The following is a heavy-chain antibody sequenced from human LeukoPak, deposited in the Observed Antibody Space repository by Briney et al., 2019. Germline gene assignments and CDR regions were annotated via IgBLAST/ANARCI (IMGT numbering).Heavy chain of an antibody. CDR1: GGSFSGYY. CDR3: ARVRRNRRTSYYYYMDV. V-gene: IGHV4-34*01. D-gene: IGHD1-14*01. Sequence: SETLSLTCAVYGGSFSGYYWSWIRQPPGKGLEWIGEINHSGSTNYNPSLKRRVTISVDTSKNQFSLKLSSVTAADTAVYYCARVRRNRRTSYYYYMDVWGKGTTVTVSS. CDR2: INHSGST. J-gene: IGHJ6*03.